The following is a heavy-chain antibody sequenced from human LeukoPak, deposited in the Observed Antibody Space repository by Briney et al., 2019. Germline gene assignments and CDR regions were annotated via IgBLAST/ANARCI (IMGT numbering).Heavy chain of an antibody. CDR3: ARADWDIVATGPFDY. CDR2: IYNSGST. CDR1: GGSISSYY. Sequence: SETLSLTCTVSGGSISSYYWSWIRQPAGKGLEWIGRIYNSGSTNYNTNYNPSLTSRVTMSVDTSKNQFSLKLSSVTAADTAVYYCARADWDIVATGPFDYWGQGTLVTVSS. V-gene: IGHV4-4*07. J-gene: IGHJ4*02. D-gene: IGHD5-12*01.